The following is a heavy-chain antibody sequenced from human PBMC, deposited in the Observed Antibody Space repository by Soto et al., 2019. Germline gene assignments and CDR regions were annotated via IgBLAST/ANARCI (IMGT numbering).Heavy chain of an antibody. CDR3: ATVADLRRPFDY. CDR1: GFSLSTSGVG. V-gene: IGHV2-5*02. Sequence: GSGPYAGEPTQTLTLTCTFSGFSLSTSGVGVGWIRQPPGKALEWLALIYWDDDKRYSPSLKSRLTITKDTSKNQVVLTMTNMDPVDTATYYCATVADLRRPFDYWGQGTLVTVTS. CDR2: IYWDDDK. D-gene: IGHD4-17*01. J-gene: IGHJ4*02.